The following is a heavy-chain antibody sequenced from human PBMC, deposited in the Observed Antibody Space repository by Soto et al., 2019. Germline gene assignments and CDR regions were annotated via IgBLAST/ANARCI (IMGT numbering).Heavy chain of an antibody. CDR3: TRGYCSGGSCYYEYYFDY. Sequence: EVHLVESGGGLVQPGGSLRVSCAASGFTFSDHWMSWVRQAPGKGLEFVANIKQDGSATFYLDSVEGRFTISRDNANNALYLQRGSLRAEDTAVYYCTRGYCSGGSCYYEYYFDYWGQGTLVTVSS. CDR1: GFTFSDHW. D-gene: IGHD2-15*01. V-gene: IGHV3-7*03. J-gene: IGHJ4*02. CDR2: IKQDGSAT.